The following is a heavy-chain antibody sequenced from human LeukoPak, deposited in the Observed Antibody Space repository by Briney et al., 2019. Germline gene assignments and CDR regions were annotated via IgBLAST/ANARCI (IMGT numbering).Heavy chain of an antibody. Sequence: SETLSLTCAVYGGSFSGYYWSWIRQPPGKGLEWIGYIYYSGSTNYNPSLKSRVTISVDTSKNQFSLKLSSVTAADTAVYYCARGRDYYDSSGYGYWGQGTLVTVSS. J-gene: IGHJ4*02. V-gene: IGHV4-59*01. CDR1: GGSFSGYY. CDR3: ARGRDYYDSSGYGY. D-gene: IGHD3-22*01. CDR2: IYYSGST.